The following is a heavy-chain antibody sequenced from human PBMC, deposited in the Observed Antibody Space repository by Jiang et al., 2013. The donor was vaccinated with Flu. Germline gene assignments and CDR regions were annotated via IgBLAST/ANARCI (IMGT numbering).Heavy chain of an antibody. CDR1: GFTFTTYG. CDR2: VSDSGTTT. V-gene: IGHV3-23*01. J-gene: IGHJ4*02. D-gene: IGHD6-6*01. CDR3: AKRTIPYSSSSGQFTPDH. Sequence: GLVQPGGSLRLSCAASGFTFTTYGMSWIRQAPGKGLEWVAAVSDSGTTTYYADSVKGRFTISRENSKNTLFLQMNSLRGEDTAVYYCAKRTIPYSSSSGQFTPDHWGQGTLVTVSS.